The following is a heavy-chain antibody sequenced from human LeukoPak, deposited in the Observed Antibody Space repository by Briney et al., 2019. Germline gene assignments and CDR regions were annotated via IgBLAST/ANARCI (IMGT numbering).Heavy chain of an antibody. CDR1: GGSVGSGTYY. Sequence: PSETLSLTCTVSGGSVGSGTYYWSWIRQSPGEGLEWIGNVYYSGSAYYNPSLKSRVTMSVDTSKNQFSLKLSSVTAADTAVYYCARKPIINNAWYYFDYWGQGTLVTVSS. D-gene: IGHD1/OR15-1a*01. V-gene: IGHV4-39*07. CDR3: ARKPIINNAWYYFDY. CDR2: VYYSGSA. J-gene: IGHJ4*02.